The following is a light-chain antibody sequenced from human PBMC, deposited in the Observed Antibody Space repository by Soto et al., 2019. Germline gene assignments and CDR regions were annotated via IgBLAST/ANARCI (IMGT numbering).Light chain of an antibody. CDR1: SSDVGAYNY. V-gene: IGLV2-8*01. J-gene: IGLJ2*01. CDR3: SSYAGSSIGV. CDR2: AVS. Sequence: QSALTQPPSASGSPGQSVTISCSGTSSDVGAYNYVSWYQQHPGKAPKLMIFAVSNRPSGVPDRFSGSKSDNTASLTVSGLQAEDEADYYCSSYAGSSIGVFGGGTKLTVL.